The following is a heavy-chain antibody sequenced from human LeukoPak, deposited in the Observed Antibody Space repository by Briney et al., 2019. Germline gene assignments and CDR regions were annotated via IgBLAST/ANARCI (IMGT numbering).Heavy chain of an antibody. CDR1: GDSISSSSYY. Sequence: SETLSLTCTVSGDSISSSSYYWGWIRQPPGKGLEWIGSIYYSGSTYYNPSLKSRVTISVDTSKNQFSLKLSSVTAADTAVYYCARGYYGSGSYPFDYWGQGTLVTVSS. CDR3: ARGYYGSGSYPFDY. J-gene: IGHJ4*02. V-gene: IGHV4-39*01. D-gene: IGHD3-10*01. CDR2: IYYSGST.